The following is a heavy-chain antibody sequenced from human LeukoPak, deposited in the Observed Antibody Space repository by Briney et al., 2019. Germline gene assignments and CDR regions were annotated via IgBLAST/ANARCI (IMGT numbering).Heavy chain of an antibody. Sequence: GGSLRLSCGASGFTFSSYAMSWVRQAPGKGLEWVSAISGSGGSTYYADSVKGWFTISRDNSKNTLYLQMNSLRAEDTAVYYCAKCHGDYVYFDYWGQGTLVTVSS. V-gene: IGHV3-23*01. CDR2: ISGSGGST. CDR1: GFTFSSYA. J-gene: IGHJ4*02. D-gene: IGHD4-17*01. CDR3: AKCHGDYVYFDY.